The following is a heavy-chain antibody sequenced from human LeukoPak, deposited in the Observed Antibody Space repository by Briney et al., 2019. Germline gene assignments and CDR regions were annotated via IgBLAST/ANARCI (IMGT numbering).Heavy chain of an antibody. CDR1: GGSISSYY. J-gene: IGHJ4*02. D-gene: IGHD6-19*01. Sequence: SETLSLTCTVSGGSISSYYWSWIRQPPGKGLEWIGYIYYSGSTNYNPSLKSRVTISVDTSKNQFSLKLSSVTAADTAVYYCARHLPPVAGMSVDYWGQGTLVTVSS. V-gene: IGHV4-59*08. CDR3: ARHLPPVAGMSVDY. CDR2: IYYSGST.